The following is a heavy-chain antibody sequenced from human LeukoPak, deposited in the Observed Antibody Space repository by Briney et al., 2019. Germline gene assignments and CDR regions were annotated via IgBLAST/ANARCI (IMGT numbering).Heavy chain of an antibody. CDR3: AREGNGSGSYFSRAAIYYFDY. CDR2: IYHSGST. J-gene: IGHJ4*02. D-gene: IGHD3-10*01. CDR1: GGSISSSNW. V-gene: IGHV4-4*02. Sequence: PSETLSLTCAVSGGSISSSNWWNWVRQPPGKGLEWIGEIYHSGSTNYNPSLKSRVTISVDKSKNQFSLKLSSVTAADTAVYYCAREGNGSGSYFSRAAIYYFDYWGQGTLVTVSS.